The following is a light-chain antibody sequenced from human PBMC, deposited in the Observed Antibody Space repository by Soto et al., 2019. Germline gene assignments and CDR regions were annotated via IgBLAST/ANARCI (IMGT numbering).Light chain of an antibody. V-gene: IGKV3-11*01. CDR2: DAS. Sequence: EIVLTQSPATLSLSPGERATLSCRASQSVSSYLVWYQQKPGQAPRLLIYDASNRDTGIPARFSGSGSGTDFTLTISRLEPEDSATYYCQQRSNGPRTFGQGTKVEIK. CDR3: QQRSNGPRT. CDR1: QSVSSY. J-gene: IGKJ1*01.